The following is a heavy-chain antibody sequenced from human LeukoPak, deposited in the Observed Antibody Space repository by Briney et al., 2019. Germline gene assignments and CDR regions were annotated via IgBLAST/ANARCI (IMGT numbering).Heavy chain of an antibody. CDR3: ITPLPYAAQ. V-gene: IGHV3-15*01. J-gene: IGHJ4*02. CDR1: GFIVSGDF. D-gene: IGHD2-8*01. Sequence: GGSLRLSCAASGFIVSGDFMSWVRQAPGKGLEWVGRIKPKTDGKTTEYAAPVKGRFSISRDDSKNMLYLQMNSLKTEDTAVYYCITPLPYAAQGGRGTRVTVSS. CDR2: IKPKTDGKTT.